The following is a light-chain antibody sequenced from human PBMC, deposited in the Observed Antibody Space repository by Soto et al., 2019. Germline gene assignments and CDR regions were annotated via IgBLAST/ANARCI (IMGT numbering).Light chain of an antibody. CDR3: SSYSTSTAYL. V-gene: IGLV2-14*01. CDR1: SSDVGGYDY. CDR2: EVS. Sequence: QSALTQPASVSGSPGQSITISCTGTSSDVGGYDYVSWYQLQPGKAPELMVFEVSNRPSGVSYRFSGFKSGNTASLTISGLQAEDETDYFCSSYSTSTAYLFGTGTKLTVL. J-gene: IGLJ1*01.